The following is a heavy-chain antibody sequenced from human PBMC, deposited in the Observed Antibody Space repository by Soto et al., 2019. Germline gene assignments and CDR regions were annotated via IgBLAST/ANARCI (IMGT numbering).Heavy chain of an antibody. J-gene: IGHJ5*02. CDR2: MYYSGTT. CDR1: GGSISSSSYF. D-gene: IGHD4-17*01. CDR3: ARNGERTIRYLNGFDP. Sequence: QLQLQESGPGLVKPSETLSLTCTVSGGSISSSSYFWGWIRQPPGKGLEWIGSMYYSGTTYYNPSLKGRVTKSVDTSKNQFDVKLSSVTAADTAVYYCARNGERTIRYLNGFDPWGQGTLVTVSS. V-gene: IGHV4-39*01.